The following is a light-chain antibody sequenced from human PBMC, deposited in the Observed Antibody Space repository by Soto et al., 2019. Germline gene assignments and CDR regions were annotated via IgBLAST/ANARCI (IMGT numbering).Light chain of an antibody. J-gene: IGLJ2*01. Sequence: SYELTQPPSVSVAPGKTARITCGGNNLGSKSVHWYQQKPGQAPLLVIYYDGDRPLGIPERFSGSNSGNTATLTISRVEAGDEADYYCQIWDSSSDHAVFGGGTKLTVL. CDR3: QIWDSSSDHAV. CDR2: YDG. V-gene: IGLV3-21*04. CDR1: NLGSKS.